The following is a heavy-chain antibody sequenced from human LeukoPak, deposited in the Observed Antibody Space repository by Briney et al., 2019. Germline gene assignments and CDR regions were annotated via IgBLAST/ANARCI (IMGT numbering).Heavy chain of an antibody. CDR3: ARDSRVRRVKNGMDV. V-gene: IGHV4-59*01. J-gene: IGHJ6*01. Sequence: PSETLSLTCTVSGGSISSYYWSWIRQPPGKGLEWIGYIYYSGSTNYNPSLKSRVTISVDTSKNQFPLKLSSVTRADTAVYYCARDSRVRRVKNGMDVWGKGTTVSVSS. CDR1: GGSISSYY. CDR2: IYYSGST. D-gene: IGHD3-10*01.